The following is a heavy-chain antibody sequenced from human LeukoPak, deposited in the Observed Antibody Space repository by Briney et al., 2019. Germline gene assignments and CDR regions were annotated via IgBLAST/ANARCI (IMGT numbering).Heavy chain of an antibody. D-gene: IGHD4-17*01. CDR3: ARGSTVTTSYYYYYYMDA. V-gene: IGHV3-21*01. J-gene: IGHJ6*03. CDR1: GFTFSSYS. Sequence: GGSLRLSCAASGFTFSSYSMNWVRQAPGKGLEWVSSISSSSSYIYYADSVKGRFTISRDNAKNSLYLQMNSLRAEDTAVYYCARGSTVTTSYYYYYYMDAWGKGTTVTVSS. CDR2: ISSSSSYI.